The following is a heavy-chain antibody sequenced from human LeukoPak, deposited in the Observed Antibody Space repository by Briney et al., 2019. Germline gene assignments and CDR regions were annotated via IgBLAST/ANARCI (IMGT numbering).Heavy chain of an antibody. CDR3: ARAAINGRVYYFDY. J-gene: IGHJ4*02. V-gene: IGHV1-69*13. Sequence: SVKVSCKASGDTFTTYAFSWVRQAPGKGLEWMGGVIPVFGTADYAQKFQGRVSITADESTNMAYMELHSLRFEDTAVYYCARAAINGRVYYFDYWGQGTLVTVSS. D-gene: IGHD1-20*01. CDR1: GDTFTTYA. CDR2: VIPVFGTA.